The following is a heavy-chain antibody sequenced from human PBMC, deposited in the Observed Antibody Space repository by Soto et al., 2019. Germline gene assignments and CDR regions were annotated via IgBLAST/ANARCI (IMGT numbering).Heavy chain of an antibody. Sequence: GGSLRLSCVASGFTFSNYAMSWVRQAPGKGLEWVSAVSGSDGSTYYADSVKGRFTISRDNSKNTLYLQMNSLRAEDTAVYYCAKDSRVTMVRGVIIPPGYWGQGTLVTVSS. CDR2: VSGSDGST. D-gene: IGHD3-10*01. V-gene: IGHV3-23*01. J-gene: IGHJ4*02. CDR3: AKDSRVTMVRGVIIPPGY. CDR1: GFTFSNYA.